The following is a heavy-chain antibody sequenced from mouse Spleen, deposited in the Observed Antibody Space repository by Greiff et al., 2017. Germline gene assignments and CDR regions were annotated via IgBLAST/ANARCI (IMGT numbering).Heavy chain of an antibody. Sequence: VQLQQSVAELVRPGASVKLSCTASGFTIKNTYMHWVKQRPEQGLEWIGRIDPANGNTKYAPKFQGKATLTADTSSNTAYLQLSSLTSEDTAIYYCARGTTVVATKDYWGQGTTLTVSS. J-gene: IGHJ2*01. CDR2: IDPANGNT. CDR3: ARGTTVVATKDY. CDR1: GFTIKNTY. V-gene: IGHV14-3*01. D-gene: IGHD1-1*01.